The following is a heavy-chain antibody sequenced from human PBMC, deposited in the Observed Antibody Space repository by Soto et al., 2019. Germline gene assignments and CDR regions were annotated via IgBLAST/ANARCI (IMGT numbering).Heavy chain of an antibody. CDR3: AKDRCLDYSCWFDP. V-gene: IGHV3-23*01. CDR1: GFTFSSYA. J-gene: IGHJ5*02. D-gene: IGHD2-21*01. CDR2: ISGSGGST. Sequence: WGSLRLSCAASGFTFSSYAMSWVRQAPGKGLEWVSAISGSGGSTYYADSVKGRFTISRDNSKNTLYLQMNSLRAEDTAVYYCAKDRCLDYSCWFDPWGQGTLVTVSS.